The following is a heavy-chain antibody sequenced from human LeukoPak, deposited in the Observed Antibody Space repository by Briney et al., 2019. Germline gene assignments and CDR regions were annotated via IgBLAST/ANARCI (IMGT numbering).Heavy chain of an antibody. CDR2: ISSGSYI. V-gene: IGHV3-21*01. CDR1: GFTFSTFG. Sequence: GGSLRLSCAASGFTFSTFGMIWVRQAPGKGLECVSSISSGSYIYYADAVKARFTISRHNARNSLYLQMNSLRADDTAVYYCARLMFIAVGNWYFDLLGRGTLVTVSS. D-gene: IGHD6-19*01. J-gene: IGHJ2*01. CDR3: ARLMFIAVGNWYFDL.